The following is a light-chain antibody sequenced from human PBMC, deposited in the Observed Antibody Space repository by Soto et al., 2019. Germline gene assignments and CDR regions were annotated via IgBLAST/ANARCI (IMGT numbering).Light chain of an antibody. Sequence: QSVLTQPPSASGTPGQRVTISCSGSSSNIGSNTVNWYQQLPGTAPKVLIYSNNERPSGVPHRFSGSKTGTSASLAISGLQSEDEADYHCAAWDDSLNGVVFGGGTKLTVL. CDR3: AAWDDSLNGVV. CDR1: SSNIGSNT. CDR2: SNN. V-gene: IGLV1-44*01. J-gene: IGLJ2*01.